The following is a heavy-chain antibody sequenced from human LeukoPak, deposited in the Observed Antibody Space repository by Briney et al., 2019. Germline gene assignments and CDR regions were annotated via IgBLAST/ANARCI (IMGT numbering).Heavy chain of an antibody. CDR2: MNPNSGNT. D-gene: IGHD3-3*01. Sequence: SVRVSCKASGYTFTSYDIDGGRQTPGQGLEWMGWMNPNSGNTAYAQKFQGRVTMTRNPSISTAYMERSSLRSEDTAVYYCARVPTLDFWFMDVWGKGTTVTVSS. J-gene: IGHJ6*03. CDR3: ARVPTLDFWFMDV. CDR1: GYTFTSYD. V-gene: IGHV1-8*01.